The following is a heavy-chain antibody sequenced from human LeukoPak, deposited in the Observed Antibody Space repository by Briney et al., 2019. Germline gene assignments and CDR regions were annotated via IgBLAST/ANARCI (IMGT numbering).Heavy chain of an antibody. CDR3: ARGTNYYDSTGMSD. D-gene: IGHD3-22*01. Sequence: GGSLRLSCAASGFTFTSYWMHWVRQAPGKGLVWVSRIDSDGSSTNYADSVKGRFTISRDNAKNTLYLQVNSLRAEDTAVYFCARGTNYYDSTGMSDWGQGTLVTVSS. CDR1: GFTFTSYW. CDR2: IDSDGSST. J-gene: IGHJ4*02. V-gene: IGHV3-74*01.